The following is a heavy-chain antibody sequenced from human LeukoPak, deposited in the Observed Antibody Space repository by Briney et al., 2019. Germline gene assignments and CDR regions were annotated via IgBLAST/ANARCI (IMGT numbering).Heavy chain of an antibody. CDR2: IYYIGST. V-gene: IGHV4-59*08. D-gene: IGHD1-1*01. Sequence: SETLSLTCTVSGVSISGYYWSWIRQSPGKGLEWIGYIYYIGSTKYNPSLKSRVTISVDTSKNQFSLKVKSVTAADTAVYYCARLNQLERFDAFDIWGQGTMVTVSS. J-gene: IGHJ3*02. CDR3: ARLNQLERFDAFDI. CDR1: GVSISGYY.